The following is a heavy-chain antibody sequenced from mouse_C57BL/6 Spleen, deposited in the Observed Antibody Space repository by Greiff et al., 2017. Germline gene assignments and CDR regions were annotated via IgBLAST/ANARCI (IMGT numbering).Heavy chain of an antibody. D-gene: IGHD3-2*02. Sequence: EVKLVESGGGLVQPGGSMKLSCVASGFTFSNYWMNWVRQSPEKGLEWVAQIRLKSDNYATHYAESVKGRFTISRDDSKSSVYLQMNNLRAEDTGIYYCTAGSSGAYYAMDYWGQGTSVTVSS. J-gene: IGHJ4*01. CDR2: IRLKSDNYAT. V-gene: IGHV6-3*01. CDR1: GFTFSNYW. CDR3: TAGSSGAYYAMDY.